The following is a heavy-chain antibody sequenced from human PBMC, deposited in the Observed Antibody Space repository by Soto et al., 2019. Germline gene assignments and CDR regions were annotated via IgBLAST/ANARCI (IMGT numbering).Heavy chain of an antibody. J-gene: IGHJ6*02. CDR1: GYSFTSYW. Sequence: GESQKISCKGSGYSFTSYWIAWVRQMPGKGLEWMGIIYPGDSDTKYSPSFQGQVTISVDKSISTAYVQWSSLKASDTAMYYCARVRIPTANYYYYGMDVWGQGTTVTVSS. V-gene: IGHV5-51*01. CDR3: ARVRIPTANYYYYGMDV. CDR2: IYPGDSDT. D-gene: IGHD2-21*02.